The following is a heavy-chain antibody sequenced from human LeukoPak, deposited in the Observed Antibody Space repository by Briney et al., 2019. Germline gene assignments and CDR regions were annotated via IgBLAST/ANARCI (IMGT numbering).Heavy chain of an antibody. CDR1: GDTFTTYY. CDR3: AIAALRYCSSSSCYMGFLDY. Sequence: GASVKVSCKASGDTFTTYYIHWVRQAPGQGLEWMGIINPSGDSTSYAQKFQGRVTMTRDTSTSTVYMELSSLRSEDTAVYYCAIAALRYCSSSSCYMGFLDYWGQGTLVTVSS. J-gene: IGHJ4*02. CDR2: INPSGDST. V-gene: IGHV1-46*01. D-gene: IGHD2-2*01.